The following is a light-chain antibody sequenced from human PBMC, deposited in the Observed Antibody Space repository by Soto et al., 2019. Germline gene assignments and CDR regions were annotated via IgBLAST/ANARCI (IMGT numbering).Light chain of an antibody. CDR1: QSVSSN. V-gene: IGKV3D-15*01. J-gene: IGKJ1*01. CDR3: QQYNDWPRT. CDR2: GAS. Sequence: DIVLTQSPCTLSPTLGDRATLSCRASQSVSSNFLAWYQQKPGQAPRLLIYGASSRATDIPDRFSGSGSGTEFTLTISSLQSEDFAVYYCQQYNDWPRTFGQVTKVAIK.